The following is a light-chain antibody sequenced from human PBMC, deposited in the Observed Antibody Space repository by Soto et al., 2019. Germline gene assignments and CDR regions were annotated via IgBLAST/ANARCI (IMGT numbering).Light chain of an antibody. CDR2: DTS. CDR3: LLSYSGGNGV. CDR1: TGAVTSGHY. V-gene: IGLV7-46*01. J-gene: IGLJ2*01. Sequence: QAVVTQEPSLTVSPGGTVTLTCGSTTGAVTSGHYPHWLQQRPGQAPRTLIYDTSNKQSWTPARFSGSLLGGKAALTLSGAQPEDEADYYCLLSYSGGNGVFGGGTKVTVL.